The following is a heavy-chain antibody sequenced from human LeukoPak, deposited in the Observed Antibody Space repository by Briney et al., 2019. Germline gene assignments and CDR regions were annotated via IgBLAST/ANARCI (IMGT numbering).Heavy chain of an antibody. V-gene: IGHV1-69*04. J-gene: IGHJ4*02. CDR1: GGTFSSYA. CDR2: IIPILGIA. D-gene: IGHD5-18*01. CDR3: AIWDTAMVTTDY. Sequence: ASVKVSCKASGGTFSSYAISWVRQAPGQGLEWMGRIIPILGIANYAQKLQGRVTITADKSTSTAYMELSSLRSEDTAVYYCAIWDTAMVTTDYWGQGTLVTVSS.